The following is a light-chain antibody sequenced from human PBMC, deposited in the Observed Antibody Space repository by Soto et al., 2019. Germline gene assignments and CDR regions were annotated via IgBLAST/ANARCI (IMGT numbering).Light chain of an antibody. Sequence: QSVLTQPPSVSGAPGQRVTVSCTGSSSNIGAGYDVHWYQQLPGTAPKLLIYVNSIRPSGVPDRFSGSKSGTSASLAITGLQAEDEADYYCQSYDSSLSAVFGGGTKLTVL. CDR2: VNS. CDR1: SSNIGAGYD. J-gene: IGLJ7*01. CDR3: QSYDSSLSAV. V-gene: IGLV1-40*01.